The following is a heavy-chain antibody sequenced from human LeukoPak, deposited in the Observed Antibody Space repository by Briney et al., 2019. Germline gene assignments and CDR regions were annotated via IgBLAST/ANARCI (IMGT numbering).Heavy chain of an antibody. D-gene: IGHD4-23*01. CDR1: GGSISSYY. CDR3: ARGGGGNKGY. V-gene: IGHV4-34*01. J-gene: IGHJ4*02. Sequence: SETLSLTCTVSGGSISSYYWSWIRQPPGKGLEWIGEINHSGSTNYNPSLKSRVTISVDTSKNQFSLKLSSVTAADTAVYYCARGGGGNKGYWGQGTLVTVSS. CDR2: INHSGST.